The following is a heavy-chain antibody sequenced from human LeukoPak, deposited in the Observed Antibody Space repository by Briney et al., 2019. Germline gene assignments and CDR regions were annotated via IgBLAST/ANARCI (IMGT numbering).Heavy chain of an antibody. D-gene: IGHD3-16*01. Sequence: GGSLRLSCAASGFIFSSYWMNWARQAPGKGLEWVASINHNGNVNYYVDSVKGRFTISRDNAKNSLYLRMSNLRAEDTAVYFCARGGGLDVWGQGATVTVSS. J-gene: IGHJ6*02. CDR3: ARGGGLDV. V-gene: IGHV3-7*03. CDR1: GFIFSSYW. CDR2: INHNGNVN.